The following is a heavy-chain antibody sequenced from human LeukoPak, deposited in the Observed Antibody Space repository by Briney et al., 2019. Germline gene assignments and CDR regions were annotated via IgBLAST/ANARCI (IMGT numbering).Heavy chain of an antibody. CDR2: IYNSGTT. J-gene: IGHJ4*02. Sequence: PSETLSLTCTVSGGSINRNTYDWGWLRHPPGRGLEWIGGIYNSGTTFYNPSLQSRVTISEETSKNQFSLKLSSVTAADTAVYYCASSGRYGRSWYSDYWGQGTLVTVSS. D-gene: IGHD6-13*01. V-gene: IGHV4-39*01. CDR3: ASSGRYGRSWYSDY. CDR1: GGSINRNTYD.